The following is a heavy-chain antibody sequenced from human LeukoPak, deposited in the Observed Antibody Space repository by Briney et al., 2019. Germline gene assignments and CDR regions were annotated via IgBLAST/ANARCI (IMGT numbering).Heavy chain of an antibody. J-gene: IGHJ4*02. CDR2: FSGTSST. CDR1: GFTFSSYA. V-gene: IGHV3-23*01. Sequence: GSLRLSCAASGFTFSSYAMSWVRQAPGKGLEWVSTFSGTSSTSYADAVKGRVTISRDNSKNTLYLQLNSLRAEDTAVYYCAKLKQWQPQRYFFEYWGQGALVTV. D-gene: IGHD6-19*01. CDR3: AKLKQWQPQRYFFEY.